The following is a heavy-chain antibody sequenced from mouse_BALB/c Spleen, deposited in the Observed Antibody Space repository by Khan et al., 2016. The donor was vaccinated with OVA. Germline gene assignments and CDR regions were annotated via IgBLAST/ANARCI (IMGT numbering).Heavy chain of an antibody. CDR2: IYPGTDNT. V-gene: IGHV1S132*01. D-gene: IGHD3-2*02. Sequence: QVQLQQSGAELVRPGASVKLSCKTSGYIFTSYWIHWVKQRSGQGLEWLARIYPGTDNTYYNEKLKDKVTLTADKSSSTVYMQLSSLKSEDSAVYFCAREEALYYFDYWGQGTTLTVSS. CDR3: AREEALYYFDY. CDR1: GYIFTSYW. J-gene: IGHJ2*01.